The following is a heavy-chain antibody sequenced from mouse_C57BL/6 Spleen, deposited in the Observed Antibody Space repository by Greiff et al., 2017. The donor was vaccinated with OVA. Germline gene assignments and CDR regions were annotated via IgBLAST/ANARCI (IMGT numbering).Heavy chain of an antibody. CDR1: GYTFTDYY. V-gene: IGHV1-26*01. J-gene: IGHJ4*01. CDR3: ARSYRVRRYYGVDY. CDR2: INPNNGGT. Sequence: VLLLQSGPELVKPGASVKISCKASGYTFTDYYMNWVKQSHGKSLEWIGDINPNNGGTSYNEKFKGKATLTVDKSSSTAYMELRSLISQNSEVYYCARSYRVRRYYGVDYWGQGTTVTVSS. D-gene: IGHD2-14*01.